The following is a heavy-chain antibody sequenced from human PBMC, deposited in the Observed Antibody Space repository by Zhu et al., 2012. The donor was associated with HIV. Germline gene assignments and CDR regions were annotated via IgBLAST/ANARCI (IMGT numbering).Heavy chain of an antibody. J-gene: IGHJ3*02. CDR2: IYYSGTT. Sequence: QVQLQESGPGLVKPSETLSLTCSVSGGSFGSTYYWGWIRQPPGKGLEWIGSIYYSGTTYYNSSLKSRVIISLDTSKNQFSLNLTSVTAADTAVYYCARDGHYDDYFYAYTHDAFDIWGQGTMVTVSS. D-gene: IGHD4-17*01. V-gene: IGHV4-39*02. CDR3: ARDGHYDDYFYAYTHDAFDI. CDR1: GGSFGSTYY.